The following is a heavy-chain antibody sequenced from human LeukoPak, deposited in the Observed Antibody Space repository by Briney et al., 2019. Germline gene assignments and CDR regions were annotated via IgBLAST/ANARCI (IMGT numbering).Heavy chain of an antibody. CDR3: ARTGIPIGGDY. Sequence: GGSLRLSCAASGFTFSSYVMNWVRQAPGQGLEWVSALSGSGASTYYADSVKGRFTISRDNSKNTLYLQMNSLRAEDTAVYYCARTGIPIGGDYWGQGTLVTVSS. CDR1: GFTFSSYV. CDR2: LSGSGAST. J-gene: IGHJ4*02. V-gene: IGHV3-23*01. D-gene: IGHD7-27*01.